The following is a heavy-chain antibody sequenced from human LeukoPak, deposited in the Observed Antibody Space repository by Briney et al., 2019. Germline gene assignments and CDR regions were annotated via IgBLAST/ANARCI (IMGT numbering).Heavy chain of an antibody. D-gene: IGHD4-23*01. V-gene: IGHV4-34*01. Sequence: PSETLSLTCAVYGGSFSGYYWSWIRQPPGKGLEWIGEINHSGSTNYHPSLKSRVTISVDTSKNQFSLKLSSVTAADTAVYYCARGITTVVTLNWFDPWGQGTLVTVSS. J-gene: IGHJ5*02. CDR2: INHSGST. CDR1: GGSFSGYY. CDR3: ARGITTVVTLNWFDP.